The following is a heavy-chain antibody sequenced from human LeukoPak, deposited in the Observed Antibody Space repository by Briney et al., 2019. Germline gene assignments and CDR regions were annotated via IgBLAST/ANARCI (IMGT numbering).Heavy chain of an antibody. CDR3: VKDLGSSIRNPTFDY. V-gene: IGHV3-74*01. CDR2: INTDGSST. Sequence: GGSLRLSCAASGFTFSSYWMHWVRQAPGKGLVWVSRINTDGSSTSYADSVKGRFTISRDNAKNTLYLQMNSLRAEDTAVYYCVKDLGSSIRNPTFDYWGQGTLVTVSS. D-gene: IGHD2-2*01. CDR1: GFTFSSYW. J-gene: IGHJ4*02.